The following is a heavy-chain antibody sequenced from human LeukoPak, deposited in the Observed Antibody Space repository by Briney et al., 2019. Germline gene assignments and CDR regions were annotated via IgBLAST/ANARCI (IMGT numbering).Heavy chain of an antibody. CDR2: INGDGSNT. J-gene: IGHJ3*02. CDR3: ARSKSWYSTDALDI. CDR1: GFTFSSHW. D-gene: IGHD2-15*01. Sequence: PGGSLRLSCAASGFTFSSHWMHWVRHAPGKGLVWVSRINGDGSNTTYADSVKGRFTISRDNAKNTLYLQMNSLRAEDTAVYHCARSKSWYSTDALDIWGQGTMVTVSS. V-gene: IGHV3-74*03.